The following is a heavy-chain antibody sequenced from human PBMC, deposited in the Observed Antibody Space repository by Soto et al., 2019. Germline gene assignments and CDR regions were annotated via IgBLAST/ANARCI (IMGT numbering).Heavy chain of an antibody. D-gene: IGHD3-9*01. J-gene: IGHJ6*03. CDR3: ARGSYDISPLYYYYYYMDV. V-gene: IGHV4-31*03. Sequence: SETLSLTCTVSGGSISSGGYYWSWIRQHPGKGLEWIGYIYYSGSTYYNPSLKSRVTISVDTSKNQFSLKLSSVTAADTAVYYCARGSYDISPLYYYYYYMDVWGKGTTVTVSS. CDR2: IYYSGST. CDR1: GGSISSGGYY.